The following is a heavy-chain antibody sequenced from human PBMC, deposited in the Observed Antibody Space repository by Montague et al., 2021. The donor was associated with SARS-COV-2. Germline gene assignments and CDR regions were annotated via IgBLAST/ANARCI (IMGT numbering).Heavy chain of an antibody. CDR1: GFTFSSYA. CDR2: ISSNGGST. J-gene: IGHJ4*02. D-gene: IGHD3-10*01. V-gene: IGHV3-64*01. Sequence: SLRLSCAASGFTFSSYAMHWVRQAPGKGLEYVSAISSNGGSTYYANSVKGRFTISRDNSKNTLYLQMGNLRAEDMAVYYCARAGVWFGELPLDYWGQGTLVTVSS. CDR3: ARAGVWFGELPLDY.